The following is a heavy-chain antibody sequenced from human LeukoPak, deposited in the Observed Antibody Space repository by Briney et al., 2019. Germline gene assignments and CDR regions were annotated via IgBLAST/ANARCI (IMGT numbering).Heavy chain of an antibody. CDR1: GFTFSTYA. J-gene: IGHJ4*02. CDR3: ARAGRGDAYEIGVFYFDY. D-gene: IGHD5-24*01. V-gene: IGHV3-7*01. Sequence: GSLRLSCVASGFTFSTYAINWVRQAPGKGLEGVANIKQDGSKKYYVDSVKGRFTISRDNAKNSLYLQMNSLRAEDTAVYYCARAGRGDAYEIGVFYFDYWGQGTLVPVSS. CDR2: IKQDGSKK.